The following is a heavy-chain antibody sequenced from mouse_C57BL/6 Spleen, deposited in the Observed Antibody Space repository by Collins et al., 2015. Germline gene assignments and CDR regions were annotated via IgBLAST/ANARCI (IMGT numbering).Heavy chain of an antibody. J-gene: IGHJ3*01. Sequence: VQLQESGPGLVKPSQSLSLTCTVTGYSITSDYAWNWIRQFPGNKLEWMGYISYSGSTSYNPSLKSRISITRDTSKNQFFLQLNSVTTEDTATYYCARSPIYYGNPWFAYWGQGTLVTVSA. CDR2: ISYSGST. V-gene: IGHV3-2*02. D-gene: IGHD2-1*01. CDR3: ARSPIYYGNPWFAY. CDR1: GYSITSDYA.